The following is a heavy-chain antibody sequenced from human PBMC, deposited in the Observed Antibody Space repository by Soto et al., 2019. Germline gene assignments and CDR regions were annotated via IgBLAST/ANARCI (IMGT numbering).Heavy chain of an antibody. J-gene: IGHJ3*02. D-gene: IGHD3-3*01. CDR1: GYTFTIYY. Sequence: ASVKVSCKASGYTFTIYYIYWVRQAPGQGLEWMGIINPSGDSTSYAQKFQGRLTMTRDTSTTTVYMELSSLRSEDTAVYYCARGRHIIYDFWSGYYRGVFDIWGQGTMVTVSS. V-gene: IGHV1-46*01. CDR3: ARGRHIIYDFWSGYYRGVFDI. CDR2: INPSGDST.